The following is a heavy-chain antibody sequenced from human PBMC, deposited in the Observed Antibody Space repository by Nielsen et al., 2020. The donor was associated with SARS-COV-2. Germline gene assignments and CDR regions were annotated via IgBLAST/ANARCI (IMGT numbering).Heavy chain of an antibody. CDR1: GGSFSGYY. CDR3: ARVVIKAPDY. J-gene: IGHJ4*02. Sequence: GSLRLSCAVYGGSFSGYYWSWIRQPPGKGLEWIGEINHSGSTNYNPSLKSRVTISVDTSKNQFSLKLSSVTAADTAVYYCARVVIKAPDYWGQGTLVTVSS. CDR2: INHSGST. D-gene: IGHD3-22*01. V-gene: IGHV4-34*01.